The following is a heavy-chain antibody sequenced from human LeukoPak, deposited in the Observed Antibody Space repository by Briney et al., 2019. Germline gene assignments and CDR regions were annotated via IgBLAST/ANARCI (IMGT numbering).Heavy chain of an antibody. CDR2: IYSGGST. D-gene: IGHD4-11*01. Sequence: GGSLRLSCAASGFTVSSNYMRWVRPAPGKGLEGVTDIYSGGSTYYAHSVKGRFTLSRNNSNNTLYLQMIRLRAEETAVYYCSRGNYSNCLYDYWGQGTLVTVSS. V-gene: IGHV3-53*01. J-gene: IGHJ4*02. CDR3: SRGNYSNCLYDY. CDR1: GFTVSSNY.